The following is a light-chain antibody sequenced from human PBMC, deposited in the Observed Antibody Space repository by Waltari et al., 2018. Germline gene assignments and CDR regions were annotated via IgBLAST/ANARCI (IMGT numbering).Light chain of an antibody. CDR2: EVS. CDR3: CSYAGSSTWV. CDR1: SSDVGSYNL. V-gene: IGLV2-23*02. J-gene: IGLJ3*02. Sequence: QSALTQPASVSGSPGQSITISCTGTSSDVGSYNLVSRYQQHPGKAPQRMVYEVSKRPSGVSTRFSGSRSGNTASLTLSGLQAEDEADYYCCSYAGSSTWVFGGGTKLTVL.